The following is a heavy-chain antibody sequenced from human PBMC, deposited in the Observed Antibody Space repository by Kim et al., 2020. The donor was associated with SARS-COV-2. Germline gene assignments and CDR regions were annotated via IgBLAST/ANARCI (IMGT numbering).Heavy chain of an antibody. D-gene: IGHD2-2*01. V-gene: IGHV4-31*02. CDR3: ARVYHMEGNLLFDY. J-gene: IGHJ4*02. Sequence: NPSLKSRVTISVDTSKNQFSLKLRSVTAADTAVYYCARVYHMEGNLLFDYWGQGTLVTVSS.